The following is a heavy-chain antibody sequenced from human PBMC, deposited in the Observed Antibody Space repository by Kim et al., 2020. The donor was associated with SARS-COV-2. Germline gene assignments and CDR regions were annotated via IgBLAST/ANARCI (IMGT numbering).Heavy chain of an antibody. Sequence: GGSLRLSCAASGFTFSSYGMHWVRQAPGKGLEWVAVIWYDGSSKYYADSEKGRFTISRDNSKNTLYLQMNSLRAEDTAVYYCARDCVRDLWSGYHGMDVWGQETTDTVSS. CDR2: IWYDGSSK. D-gene: IGHD3-3*01. J-gene: IGHJ6*02. V-gene: IGHV3-33*08. CDR1: GFTFSSYG. CDR3: ARDCVRDLWSGYHGMDV.